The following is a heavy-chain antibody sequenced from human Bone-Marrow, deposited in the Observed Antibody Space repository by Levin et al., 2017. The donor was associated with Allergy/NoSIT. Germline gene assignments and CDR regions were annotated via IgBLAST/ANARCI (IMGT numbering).Heavy chain of an antibody. J-gene: IGHJ5*02. D-gene: IGHD4-23*01. V-gene: IGHV1-2*02. CDR1: GFPFSAYF. CDR3: ARDELPTVANWFDA. Sequence: ASVKVSCKASGFPFSAYFIHWVRQAPGQGLEWMGWISPKNGDTHYARNFEARVTMTRDTSISTAYMQLSSLTSDDTAMYYCARDELPTVANWFDAWGQGTLLTVAS. CDR2: ISPKNGDT.